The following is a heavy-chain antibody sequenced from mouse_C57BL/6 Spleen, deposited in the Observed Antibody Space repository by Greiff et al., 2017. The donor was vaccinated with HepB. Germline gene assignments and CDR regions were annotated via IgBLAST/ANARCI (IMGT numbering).Heavy chain of an antibody. CDR3: ARKAGSSSYYAMDY. CDR2: ISSGSSTI. CDR1: GFTFSDYG. J-gene: IGHJ4*01. Sequence: EVQVVESGGGLVKPGGSLKLSCAASGFTFSDYGMHWVRQAPEKGLEWVAYISSGSSTIYYADTVKGRFTISRDNAKNTLFLQMTSLRSEDTAMYYCARKAGSSSYYAMDYWGQGTSVTVSS. V-gene: IGHV5-17*01. D-gene: IGHD1-1*01.